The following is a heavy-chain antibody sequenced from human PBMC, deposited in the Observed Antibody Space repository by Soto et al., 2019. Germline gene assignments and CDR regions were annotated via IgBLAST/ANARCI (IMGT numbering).Heavy chain of an antibody. Sequence: GESLKISCKGSGYSFTSYWIGWVRQMPGKGLEWMGIIYPGDSDTRYSPSFQGQVTISADKSISTAYLQWSSLKASGTAMYYCARFLGIAVAGTGDAFDIWGQGTMVTVSS. CDR3: ARFLGIAVAGTGDAFDI. D-gene: IGHD6-19*01. CDR1: GYSFTSYW. V-gene: IGHV5-51*01. CDR2: IYPGDSDT. J-gene: IGHJ3*02.